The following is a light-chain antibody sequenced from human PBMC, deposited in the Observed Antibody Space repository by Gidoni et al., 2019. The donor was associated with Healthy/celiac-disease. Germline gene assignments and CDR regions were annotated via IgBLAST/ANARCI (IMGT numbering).Light chain of an antibody. CDR1: SSNIGAGYD. CDR3: QSYDSSLSGWV. J-gene: IGLJ2*01. CDR2: GNS. V-gene: IGLV1-40*01. Sequence: QSVPPQPPPVSGPPGQRVTTSCTGSSSNIGAGYDVHWYQQLPGTAPKLLIYGNSNRPSGVPDRFSGSKSGTSASLAITGLQAEDEADYYCQSYDSSLSGWVFGGGTKLTVL.